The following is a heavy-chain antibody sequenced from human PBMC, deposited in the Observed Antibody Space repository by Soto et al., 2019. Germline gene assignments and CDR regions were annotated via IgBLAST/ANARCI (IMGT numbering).Heavy chain of an antibody. D-gene: IGHD3-3*01. CDR3: AIRTTIFGVVMPAYGMDV. V-gene: IGHV4-34*01. J-gene: IGHJ6*02. CDR2: INHSGST. CDR1: GGSFSGYY. Sequence: SETLSLTXAVYGGSFSGYYWSWIRQPPGKGLEWIGEINHSGSTNYNPSLKSRVTISVDTSKNQFSLKLSSVTAADTAVYYCAIRTTIFGVVMPAYGMDVWGQGTTVTVSS.